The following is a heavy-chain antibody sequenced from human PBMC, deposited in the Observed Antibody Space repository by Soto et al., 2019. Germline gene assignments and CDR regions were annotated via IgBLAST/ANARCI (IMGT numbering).Heavy chain of an antibody. V-gene: IGHV1-69*12. J-gene: IGHJ4*02. Sequence: QVQLVQSGAEVKKPGSSVKVSCKASGGTFSSYAISWVRQAPGQGLEWMGGIIPFFGTANYAQKFQGRVTITADESRSTAYMELSRLRSEDTAVYYCARESRYCSGGSCYFLPGIDYWGQGTLVTVSS. CDR1: GGTFSSYA. CDR2: IIPFFGTA. CDR3: ARESRYCSGGSCYFLPGIDY. D-gene: IGHD2-15*01.